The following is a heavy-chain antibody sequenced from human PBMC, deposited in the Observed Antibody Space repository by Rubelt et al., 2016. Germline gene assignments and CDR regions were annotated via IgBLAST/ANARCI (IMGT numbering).Heavy chain of an antibody. Sequence: QVQLQQWGAGLLKPSETLSLTCAVYGGSFSGYYWSWIRQPPGKGLEWIGEINHSGSTNYNPSLKSRVTISVDTSKNQFSLKLSSVTAADTAIYYCASSSYSSSWGYLDSWGQGSLGTVSS. CDR2: INHSGST. V-gene: IGHV4-34*01. CDR1: GGSFSGYY. J-gene: IGHJ4*02. D-gene: IGHD6-13*01. CDR3: ASSSYSSSWGYLDS.